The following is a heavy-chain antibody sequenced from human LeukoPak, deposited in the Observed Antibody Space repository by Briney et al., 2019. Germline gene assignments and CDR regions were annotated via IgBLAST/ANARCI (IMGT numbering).Heavy chain of an antibody. CDR1: GFTFDDYA. D-gene: IGHD2-2*01. Sequence: GESLILSCAASGFTFDDYAMHWVRQAPGKALERVSGISWNSGSIGYADSVKGRFTISRDNAKNSLYLQMNSLRAEDTALYYCAKDTRAHIVVVPAARGYYFDYWGQGTLVTVSS. J-gene: IGHJ4*02. V-gene: IGHV3-9*01. CDR3: AKDTRAHIVVVPAARGYYFDY. CDR2: ISWNSGSI.